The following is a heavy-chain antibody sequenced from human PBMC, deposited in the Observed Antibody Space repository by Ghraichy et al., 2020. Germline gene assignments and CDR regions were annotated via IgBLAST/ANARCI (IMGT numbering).Heavy chain of an antibody. CDR2: ISRNGRDT. CDR1: GFNFRDYY. D-gene: IGHD1-7*01. J-gene: IGHJ5*02. CDR3: VREGQELGKSGFDL. V-gene: IGHV3-11*06. Sequence: GGSLRLSCTASGFNFRDYYMSWIRQAPGKGLEWVSLISRNGRDTNYADSVRGRFTISRDNRKSDLFLQMNALRADDTAVDYCVREGQELGKSGFDLWGQGTPGTVSS.